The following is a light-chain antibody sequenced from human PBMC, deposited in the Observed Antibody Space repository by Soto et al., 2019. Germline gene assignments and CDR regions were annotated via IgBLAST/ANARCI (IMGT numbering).Light chain of an antibody. J-gene: IGKJ5*01. CDR3: QQYNNWPPIT. CDR2: GAS. V-gene: IGKV3D-15*01. Sequence: ETVMTQSPATLSVSPGERATLSCMASQSVSSTLAWYQQKPGQAPRLLIYGASTRATGIPARFSGSGSGTEFTLSISSLQSEDSAVYYCQQYNNWPPITFGQGTRREIK. CDR1: QSVSST.